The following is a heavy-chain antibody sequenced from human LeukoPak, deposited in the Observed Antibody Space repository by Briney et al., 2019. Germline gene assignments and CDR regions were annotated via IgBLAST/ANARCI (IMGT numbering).Heavy chain of an antibody. CDR3: ASVGGYDSDY. CDR1: GGSVSSYY. D-gene: IGHD5-12*01. J-gene: IGHJ4*02. CDR2: IYYSGST. Sequence: SETLSLTCTVSGGSVSSYYWSWIRQPPGKGLEWIGYIYYSGSTNYNPSLKSRVTISVDTSKNQFSLKLSSVTAADTAVYYCASVGGYDSDYWGQGTLVTVSS. V-gene: IGHV4-59*02.